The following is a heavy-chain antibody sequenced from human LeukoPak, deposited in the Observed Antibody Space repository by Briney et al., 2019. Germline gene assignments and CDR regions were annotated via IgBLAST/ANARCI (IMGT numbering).Heavy chain of an antibody. J-gene: IGHJ5*02. CDR2: IYGGGNT. V-gene: IGHV3-53*01. Sequence: GGSLRLSCAVSGFTVSSNYMSWVRQAPGKGLEWVSAIYGGGNTYFADSVKGRFTISRDNSKNTLYLQMNSLRAEDTAVYYCAKAPASGGRNNWFDPWGQGTLVTVSS. CDR3: AKAPASGGRNNWFDP. CDR1: GFTVSSNY. D-gene: IGHD2-15*01.